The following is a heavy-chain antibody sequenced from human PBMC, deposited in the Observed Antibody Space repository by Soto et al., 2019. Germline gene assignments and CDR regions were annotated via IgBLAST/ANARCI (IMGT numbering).Heavy chain of an antibody. J-gene: IGHJ2*01. V-gene: IGHV2-5*02. CDR3: AHSPYYDILTGWYFDL. D-gene: IGHD3-9*01. CDR1: GFSLSTSGVG. Sequence: QITLKESGPTLVKPTQTLTLTCTFSGFSLSTSGVGVGWIRQPPGKALEWLALIYWDDDKRYSPSLKSRLTITKDTSKNQVVLTMTNMDPVDTATYSCAHSPYYDILTGWYFDLWGRGTLVTVSS. CDR2: IYWDDDK.